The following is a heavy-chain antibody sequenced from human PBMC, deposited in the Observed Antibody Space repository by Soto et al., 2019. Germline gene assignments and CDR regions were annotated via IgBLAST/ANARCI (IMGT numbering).Heavy chain of an antibody. J-gene: IGHJ4*02. CDR3: ARDFGTSYHYFDY. V-gene: IGHV3-33*01. CDR1: GFTFSSYG. CDR2: IWYDGSNK. D-gene: IGHD2-2*01. Sequence: GGSLRLSCAASGFTFSSYGMHWVRQAPGKGLEWVAVIWYDGSNKYYADSVKGRFTISRDNSKNTLYLQMNSLRAEDTAVYYCARDFGTSYHYFDYWGQGTLVTVSS.